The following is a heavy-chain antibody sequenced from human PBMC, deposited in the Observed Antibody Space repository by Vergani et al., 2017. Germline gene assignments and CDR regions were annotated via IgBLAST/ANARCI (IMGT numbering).Heavy chain of an antibody. D-gene: IGHD5-18*01. CDR1: RFDFSDYY. Sequence: GQLVESGGGLVKPGGSLRLSCAASRFDFSDYYMSWIRQAPGKGLEWVSVIYSGGSTYYADSVKGRFTISRDNSKNTLYLQMNSLRAEDTAVYYCARDIARGGYSYGYPRHVPYFDYWGQGTLVTVSS. V-gene: IGHV3-66*02. CDR3: ARDIARGGYSYGYPRHVPYFDY. J-gene: IGHJ4*02. CDR2: IYSGGST.